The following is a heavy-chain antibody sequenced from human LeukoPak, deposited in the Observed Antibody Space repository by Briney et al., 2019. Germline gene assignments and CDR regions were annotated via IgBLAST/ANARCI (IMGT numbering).Heavy chain of an antibody. CDR3: AKSIAGLDY. CDR2: ISYDGSNK. V-gene: IGHV3-30*18. CDR1: GFTFSSYG. Sequence: GGSLRLSCAASGFTFSSYGMHWVRQAPGKGLEWVAVISYDGSNKHYADSVKGRFTISRDNSKNTLYLQMNSLRAEDTAVYYCAKSIAGLDYWGQGTLVTVSS. J-gene: IGHJ4*02. D-gene: IGHD6-6*01.